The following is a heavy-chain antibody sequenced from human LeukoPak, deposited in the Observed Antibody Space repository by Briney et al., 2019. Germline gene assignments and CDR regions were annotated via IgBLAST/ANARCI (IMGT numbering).Heavy chain of an antibody. D-gene: IGHD2-2*01. J-gene: IGHJ6*02. CDR3: TSLLVVPAAMNYYGMDV. CDR2: SRIKGNGGNT. CDR1: GFTLGDYA. V-gene: IGHV3-49*04. Sequence: GSLRLSGTASGFTLGDYAMSWAGQAPGKGREWVGLSRIKGNGGNTEYAASVKGRFTISRDDSKSIAYLQMNSLKTEDTAVYYCTSLLVVPAAMNYYGMDVWGQGTTVTVSS.